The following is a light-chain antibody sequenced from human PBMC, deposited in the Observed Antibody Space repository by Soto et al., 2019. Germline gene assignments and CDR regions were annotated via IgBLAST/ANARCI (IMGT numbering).Light chain of an antibody. CDR3: QQYGDSPMYT. V-gene: IGKV3-20*01. Sequence: EIVLTQSPGTLSSSPGERATLSCRASQSVSSSHLAWYQQKPGQAPRLLIYGASSMPTGIPDRFSGSGSGTDFTLTISRLEPEDFPVYFCQQYGDSPMYTFGQGTKLEI. CDR2: GAS. CDR1: QSVSSSH. J-gene: IGKJ2*01.